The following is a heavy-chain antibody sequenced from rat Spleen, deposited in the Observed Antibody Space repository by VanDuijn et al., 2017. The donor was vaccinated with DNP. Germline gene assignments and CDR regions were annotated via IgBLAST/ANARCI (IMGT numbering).Heavy chain of an antibody. CDR1: GFTFSDYN. CDR3: ARPIYNNHGGFAY. D-gene: IGHD1-10*01. Sequence: KLVESGGGLVQPGRSLKLSCAASGFTFSDYNMAWVRQTPKKGLEWVAYITYDGGSTYYRDSVQGRFTISRDNAKSTLYLQMDSLRSEDMATYYCARPIYNNHGGFAYWGQGTLVTVSS. J-gene: IGHJ3*01. V-gene: IGHV5-7*01. CDR2: ITYDGGST.